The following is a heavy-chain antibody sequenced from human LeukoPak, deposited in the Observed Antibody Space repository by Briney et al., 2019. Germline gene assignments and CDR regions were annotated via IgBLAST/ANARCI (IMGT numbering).Heavy chain of an antibody. Sequence: GSLRLSCAAFGFTFGDYAMHWVRQAPGKGLEWVAAIWHDGNNKYYADFVKGRFTTSRDNSKDTVYLQVNSLRAEDTAVYYCAREGYTNYERELDYWGRGTLVTVSS. CDR2: IWHDGNNK. CDR3: AREGYTNYERELDY. CDR1: GFTFGDYA. V-gene: IGHV3-33*08. D-gene: IGHD3-3*01. J-gene: IGHJ4*02.